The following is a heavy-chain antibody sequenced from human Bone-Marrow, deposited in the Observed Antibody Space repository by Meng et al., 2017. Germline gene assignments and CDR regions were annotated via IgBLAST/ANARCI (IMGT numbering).Heavy chain of an antibody. D-gene: IGHD6-13*01. CDR1: GYTFTAYY. CDR3: ARDEGISAAGYLFGDY. CDR2: VKPQSGDT. Sequence: ASVKVSCKSSGYTFTAYYIHWVRQAPGQGLEWMGRVKPQSGDTYYAQKFQGRVTMTRDTSISTAYVELGGLTSDDTTFYYCARDEGISAAGYLFGDYWGHGTLVTVSS. V-gene: IGHV1-2*06. J-gene: IGHJ4*01.